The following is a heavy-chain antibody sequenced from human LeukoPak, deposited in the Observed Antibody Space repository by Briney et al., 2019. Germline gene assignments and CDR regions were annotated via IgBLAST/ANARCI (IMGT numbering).Heavy chain of an antibody. CDR2: ISSSGSGDKT. CDR1: GVTLSTYA. CDR3: AREVVVITDRVPHYYGMDV. D-gene: IGHD2-21*01. J-gene: IGHJ6*02. V-gene: IGHV3-23*01. Sequence: ESGGSLRLSCAASGVTLSTYAMSWARQAPGKGLEWVSGISSSGSGDKTYYADSVKGRFTISRDNSKNTLYLQMNSLRAEDTAVYYCAREVVVITDRVPHYYGMDVWGQGTTVTVSS.